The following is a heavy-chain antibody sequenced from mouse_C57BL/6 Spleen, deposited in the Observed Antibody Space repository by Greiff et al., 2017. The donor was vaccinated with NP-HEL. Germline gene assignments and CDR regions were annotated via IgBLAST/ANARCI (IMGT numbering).Heavy chain of an antibody. CDR3: ARDHPGYFDY. Sequence: DVKLVESEGGLVQPGSSMKLSCTASGFTFSDYYMAWVRQVPEKGLEWVANINYDGSSTYYLDSLKSRFIISRDNAKNILYLQMSSLKSEDTATYYCARDHPGYFDYWGQGTTLTVSS. CDR2: INYDGSST. CDR1: GFTFSDYY. V-gene: IGHV5-16*01. J-gene: IGHJ2*01.